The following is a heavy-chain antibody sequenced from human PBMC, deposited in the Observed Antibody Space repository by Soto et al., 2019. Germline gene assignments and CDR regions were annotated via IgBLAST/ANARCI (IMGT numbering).Heavy chain of an antibody. Sequence: EXLSLTCTGSGGLMSKCYCSWFRLPPGKGLEYIGFIYNSGTTNYHPSRKSRVTISIDTSKSQFYLKLTSVTAADTAIYYCATRFSSSGAFFAYWGPGTQVTVS. J-gene: IGHJ4*02. CDR2: IYNSGTT. CDR3: ATRFSSSGAFFAY. V-gene: IGHV4-59*13. CDR1: GGLMSKCY. D-gene: IGHD3-10*01.